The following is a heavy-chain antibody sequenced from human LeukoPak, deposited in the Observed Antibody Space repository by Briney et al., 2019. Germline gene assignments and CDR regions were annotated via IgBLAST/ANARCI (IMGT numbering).Heavy chain of an antibody. D-gene: IGHD3/OR15-3a*01. CDR2: IYHSGST. V-gene: IGHV4-38-2*02. Sequence: PSETLSLTCTVSGYSISSGYYWGWIRQPPGKGLEWIGSIYHSGSTYYNASLKSQVSISIDTSKNQFSLRPTSVTAADTAVYYCARQTGSGLFILPGGQGTLVTVSS. CDR1: GYSISSGYY. CDR3: ARQTGSGLFILP. J-gene: IGHJ4*02.